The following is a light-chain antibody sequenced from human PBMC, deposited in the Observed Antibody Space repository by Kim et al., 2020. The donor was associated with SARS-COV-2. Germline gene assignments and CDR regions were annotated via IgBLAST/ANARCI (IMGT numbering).Light chain of an antibody. CDR1: NIENKN. V-gene: IGLV3-9*01. CDR3: QVWDSRTVV. CDR2: RDK. Sequence: SYELTQPLSVSVALGQTATIPCGGNNIENKNVHWYHQRPGQAPVLVMYRDKKRPSGIPERLSGSNSGNTATLTISRVEAGDEGDYYCQVWDSRTVVFGGGTQLTFL. J-gene: IGLJ2*01.